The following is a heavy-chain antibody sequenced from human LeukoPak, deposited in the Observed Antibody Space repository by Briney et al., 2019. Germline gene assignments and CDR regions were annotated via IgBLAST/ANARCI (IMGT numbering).Heavy chain of an antibody. CDR3: ARVSGSWENLDY. D-gene: IGHD2-15*01. V-gene: IGHV4-34*01. Sequence: KASETLSLTCAVYGGSFSGYYWSWIRQPPGKGLEWIGEINHSGSTNYNPSLKSRVTISVDTSKNQFSLKLSSVTAADTAVYYCARVSGSWENLDYWGQGTLVTVSS. CDR1: GGSFSGYY. CDR2: INHSGST. J-gene: IGHJ4*02.